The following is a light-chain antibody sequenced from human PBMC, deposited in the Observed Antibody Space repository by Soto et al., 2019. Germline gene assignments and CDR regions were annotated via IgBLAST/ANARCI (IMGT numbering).Light chain of an antibody. Sequence: QPVLTQPRSASASLGASVTLTCTLSSAYSNYKVDWYQQRTGKGPRLVMRVGTGGVGGSRGDGIPDRFSVLGSGLNRCLATNNPQEDHASDYPCRAAEGSRSNFVYVFGTGRKGIGL. CDR3: RAAEGSRSNFVYV. CDR1: SAYSNYK. V-gene: IGLV9-49*01. CDR2: VGTGGVGG. J-gene: IGLJ1*01.